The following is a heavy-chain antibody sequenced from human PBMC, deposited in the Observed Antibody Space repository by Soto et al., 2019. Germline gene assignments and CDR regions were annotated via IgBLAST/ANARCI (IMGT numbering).Heavy chain of an antibody. D-gene: IGHD3-10*02. CDR3: ASVRGGYYYGMDV. J-gene: IGHJ6*02. V-gene: IGHV4-39*07. Sequence: SETLSLTCTVSGGSISSSSYYWGWIRQPPGKGLEWIGSIYYSGSTKYNPSLKSRVTISVDKSKNQFSLKLSSVTAADTAVYYCASVRGGYYYGMDVWGQGTTVTVSS. CDR2: IYYSGST. CDR1: GGSISSSSYY.